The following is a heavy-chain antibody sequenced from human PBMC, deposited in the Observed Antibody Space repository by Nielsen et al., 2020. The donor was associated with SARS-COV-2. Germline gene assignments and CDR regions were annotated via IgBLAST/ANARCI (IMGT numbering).Heavy chain of an antibody. J-gene: IGHJ3*02. Sequence: LSLTCAASGFTVSSNYMSWVRQAPGKGLEWVANIKQDGSEKYYVDSVKGRFTISRDNAKNSLYLQMNSLRDEDTAVYYCARGGQLWSDDAFDIWGQGTMVTVSS. CDR3: ARGGQLWSDDAFDI. CDR2: IKQDGSEK. D-gene: IGHD5-18*01. V-gene: IGHV3-7*01. CDR1: GFTVSSNY.